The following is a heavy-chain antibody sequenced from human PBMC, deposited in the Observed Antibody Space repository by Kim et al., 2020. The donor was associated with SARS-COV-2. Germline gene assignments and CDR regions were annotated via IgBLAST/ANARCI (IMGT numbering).Heavy chain of an antibody. Sequence: GGSLRLSCAASGFTFDDYAMHWVRQAPGKGLEWVSLISWDGGSTYYADSVKGRFTISRDNSKNSLYLQMNSLRAEDTALYYCAKDGTSLRYYYYYYGMDVWGQGTTVTVSS. J-gene: IGHJ6*02. CDR1: GFTFDDYA. D-gene: IGHD2-2*01. CDR2: ISWDGGST. CDR3: AKDGTSLRYYYYYYGMDV. V-gene: IGHV3-43D*03.